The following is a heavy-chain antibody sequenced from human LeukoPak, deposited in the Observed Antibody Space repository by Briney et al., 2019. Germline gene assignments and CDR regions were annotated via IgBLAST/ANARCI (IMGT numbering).Heavy chain of an antibody. J-gene: IGHJ4*02. D-gene: IGHD3-3*01. CDR1: GGSISSYY. Sequence: PSETLSLTCTVSGGSISSYYWSWIRQPPGKRLEWIGHIYYSGSTNYNPSLKSRVTISVDTSKNQFPLKLSSVTAADTAVYYFAIRSSIWSGYQDTLYYFDSWGQGTLVTVSS. V-gene: IGHV4-59*01. CDR2: IYYSGST. CDR3: AIRSSIWSGYQDTLYYFDS.